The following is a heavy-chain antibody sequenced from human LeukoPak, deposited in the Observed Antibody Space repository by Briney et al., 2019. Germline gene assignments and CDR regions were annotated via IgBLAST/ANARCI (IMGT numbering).Heavy chain of an antibody. CDR1: GCSISSGYY. V-gene: IGHV4-38-2*01. Sequence: SETLSLTCAVSGCSISSGYYWGWIRQPPGKGLEWIGSIYHSGSTYYNPSLKSRVTISVDTSKNQFSLKLSSVTAADTAVYYCASRIMITFGGVIAFDYWGQGTLVTVSS. J-gene: IGHJ4*02. D-gene: IGHD3-16*02. CDR2: IYHSGST. CDR3: ASRIMITFGGVIAFDY.